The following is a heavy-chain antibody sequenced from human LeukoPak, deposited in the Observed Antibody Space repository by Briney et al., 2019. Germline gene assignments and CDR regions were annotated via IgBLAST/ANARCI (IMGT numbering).Heavy chain of an antibody. CDR3: ARGTAFHYFDY. Sequence: SVKVSCKASGGTFSSYAISWVRQAPGQGLEWMGRIIPILGIANYAQKFQGRVTITADKSTSTAYMELSSLRSEDTAVYYCARGTAFHYFDYWGQGTLVTVSS. V-gene: IGHV1-69*04. D-gene: IGHD5-18*01. CDR2: IIPILGIA. CDR1: GGTFSSYA. J-gene: IGHJ4*02.